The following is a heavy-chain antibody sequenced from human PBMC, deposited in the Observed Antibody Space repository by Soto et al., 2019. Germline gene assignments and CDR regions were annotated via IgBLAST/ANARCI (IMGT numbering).Heavy chain of an antibody. Sequence: PGGSLRLSCAASGFTFSSYWMSWVRRAPGKGLEWVANIKQDGSEKYYVDSVKGRFTISRDNAKNSLYLQMSSLRAEDTAVYYCAKYGYYDSSGYPNYWGQGTLVTVSS. CDR3: AKYGYYDSSGYPNY. D-gene: IGHD3-22*01. CDR1: GFTFSSYW. V-gene: IGHV3-7*01. J-gene: IGHJ4*02. CDR2: IKQDGSEK.